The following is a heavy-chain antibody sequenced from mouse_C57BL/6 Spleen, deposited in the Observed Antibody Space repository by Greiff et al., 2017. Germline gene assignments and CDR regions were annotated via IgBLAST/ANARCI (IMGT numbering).Heavy chain of an antibody. CDR3: ARRDYGSSYDMDY. V-gene: IGHV3-6*01. CDR1: GYSITSGYY. Sequence: EVQLQESGPGLVKPSQSLSLTCSVTGYSITSGYYWNWIRQSPGNKLEWMGYISYDGSNNYNPSLKNRIAITRDTSKNPFFLKMNSVTTEDTATYNCARRDYGSSYDMDYWGQGTTLTVSS. CDR2: ISYDGSN. J-gene: IGHJ2*01. D-gene: IGHD1-1*01.